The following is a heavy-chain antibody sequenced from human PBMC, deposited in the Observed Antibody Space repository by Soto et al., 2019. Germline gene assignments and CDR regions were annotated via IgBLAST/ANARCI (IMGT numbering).Heavy chain of an antibody. CDR2: ISAYNGNT. V-gene: IGHV1-18*01. D-gene: IGHD6-25*01. J-gene: IGHJ3*02. Sequence: GASVKVSCKASGYTFTSYGISWVRQAPGQRLEWMGWISAYNGNTNYAQKLQGRVTMTTDTSTSTAYMELRSLRSDDTAVYYCAGVGHSSVQDPQNAFDIWGQGTMVTVSS. CDR1: GYTFTSYG. CDR3: AGVGHSSVQDPQNAFDI.